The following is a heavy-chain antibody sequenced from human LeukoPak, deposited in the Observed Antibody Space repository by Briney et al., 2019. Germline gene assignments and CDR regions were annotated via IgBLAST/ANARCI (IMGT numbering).Heavy chain of an antibody. D-gene: IGHD3-22*01. J-gene: IGHJ4*02. CDR1: GYTFTDYY. Sequence: ASVKVSCKASGYTFTDYYMHWVRQAPGQGLEWMGWINPNSGDTNYAQKFQGRVTMTRDTSISTAYMDPSGLRSDDTAVYYCARNSAYYSSSDYWGQGTLVTVSS. CDR3: ARNSAYYSSSDY. CDR2: INPNSGDT. V-gene: IGHV1-2*02.